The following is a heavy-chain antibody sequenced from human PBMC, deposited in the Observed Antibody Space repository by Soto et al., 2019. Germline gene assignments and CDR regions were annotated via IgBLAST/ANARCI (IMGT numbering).Heavy chain of an antibody. Sequence: PSETLSLTCTVSGGSISSSSYYWGWIRQPPGKGLEWIGSIYYSGSTYYNPSLKSRVTISVDTSKNQFSLKLSSVTAADTAVYYCARHILYYYDSSGYYGWFDPWGQGTLVTVS. D-gene: IGHD3-22*01. J-gene: IGHJ5*02. V-gene: IGHV4-39*01. CDR3: ARHILYYYDSSGYYGWFDP. CDR2: IYYSGST. CDR1: GGSISSSSYY.